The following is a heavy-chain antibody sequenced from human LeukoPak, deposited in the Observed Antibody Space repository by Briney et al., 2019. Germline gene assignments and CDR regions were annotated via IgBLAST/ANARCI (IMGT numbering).Heavy chain of an antibody. CDR2: VSESGGST. CDR1: GFTFSSYG. Sequence: GGSLRLSCAASGFTFSSYGMSWVRQAPGKGLEWVSGVSESGGSTYYTDSVKGRFTISSDNSRNTLYLQMNSLRAEDTAIYYCTKWNGYGDYWGQGILVTVSS. V-gene: IGHV3-23*01. CDR3: TKWNGYGDY. D-gene: IGHD3-3*01. J-gene: IGHJ4*02.